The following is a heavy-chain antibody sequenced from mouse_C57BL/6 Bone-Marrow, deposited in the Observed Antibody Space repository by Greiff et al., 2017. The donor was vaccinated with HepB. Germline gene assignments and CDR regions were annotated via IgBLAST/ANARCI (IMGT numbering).Heavy chain of an antibody. CDR1: GNTFTSYW. CDR2: IYPGSGST. Sequence: VQLQQPGAELVKPGASVKMSCKASGNTFTSYWITWVKQRPGQGLEWIGDIYPGSGSTNYNEKFKSKATLTVDTSSSTAYMQLSSLTSEDSAVYYGARDYYGSGNDYWGQGTTLTVSS. J-gene: IGHJ2*01. V-gene: IGHV1-55*01. D-gene: IGHD1-1*01. CDR3: ARDYYGSGNDY.